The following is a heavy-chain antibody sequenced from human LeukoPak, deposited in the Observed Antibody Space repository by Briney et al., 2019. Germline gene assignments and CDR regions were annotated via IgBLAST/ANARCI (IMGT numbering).Heavy chain of an antibody. V-gene: IGHV4-4*07. CDR2: FDTSGSA. D-gene: IGHD6-13*01. Sequence: SETLSLTCIVFGGSISSYYWSWIRQPAGKGLEWIGRFDTSGSAMYNPSLKSRVSMSLDKSKNDFSLRLTSVTAADTAVYYCAAYSDSWFDYWGQGILVTVSS. J-gene: IGHJ4*02. CDR1: GGSISSYY. CDR3: AAYSDSWFDY.